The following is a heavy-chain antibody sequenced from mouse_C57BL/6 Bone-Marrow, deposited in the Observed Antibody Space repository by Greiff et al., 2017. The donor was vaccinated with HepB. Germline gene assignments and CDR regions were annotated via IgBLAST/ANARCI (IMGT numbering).Heavy chain of an antibody. J-gene: IGHJ4*01. CDR1: GYTFTDYE. V-gene: IGHV1-15*01. CDR3: TNYYGSLYYYAMDY. Sequence: QVQLQQSGAELVRPGASVTLSCKASGYTFTDYEMHWVKQTPVHGLEWIGAIDPETGGTAYNQKFKGKAILTADKSSSPAYMELRSLTSEDSAVYYCTNYYGSLYYYAMDYWGQGTSVTVAS. D-gene: IGHD1-1*01. CDR2: IDPETGGT.